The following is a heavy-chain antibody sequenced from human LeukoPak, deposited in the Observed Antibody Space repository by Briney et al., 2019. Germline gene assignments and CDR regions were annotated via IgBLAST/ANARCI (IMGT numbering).Heavy chain of an antibody. Sequence: SVKVSCKASGYTFISYDISWVRRARGQGLEWMGRIIPILGTADYAQKFQGRVTISADKSTSTAYMELSSLRSEDTAVYYCARDGWMDVWGQGTTVTVSS. CDR2: IIPILGTA. J-gene: IGHJ6*02. CDR3: ARDGWMDV. V-gene: IGHV1-69*04. CDR1: GYTFISYD. D-gene: IGHD2-15*01.